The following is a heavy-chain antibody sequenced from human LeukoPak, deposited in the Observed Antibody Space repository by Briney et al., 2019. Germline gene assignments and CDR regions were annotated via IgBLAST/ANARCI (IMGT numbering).Heavy chain of an antibody. J-gene: IGHJ4*02. CDR3: ARVVITIFGVVGYFDY. Sequence: ASVKVSCKASGYTFTSYYMHWVRQAPGQGLEWMGIINPSGGSTSYAQKFQGRVTMTTDTSTSTAYMELRSLRSDDTAVYYCARVVITIFGVVGYFDYWGQGTLVTVSS. CDR2: INPSGGST. CDR1: GYTFTSYY. V-gene: IGHV1-46*01. D-gene: IGHD3-3*01.